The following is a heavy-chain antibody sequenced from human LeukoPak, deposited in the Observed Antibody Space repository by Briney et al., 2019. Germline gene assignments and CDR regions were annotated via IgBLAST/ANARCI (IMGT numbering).Heavy chain of an antibody. V-gene: IGHV4-30-2*01. CDR3: ARGGERPGIAAAGLDY. D-gene: IGHD6-13*01. Sequence: SQTLSLTCAVSGGSISSGGYSWSWIRQPPGKGLEWIGYIYHSGSTYYNPSLKSRVTISVDTSKNQFSLRLSSVTAADTAVYYCARGGERPGIAAAGLDYWGQGTLVTVSS. J-gene: IGHJ4*02. CDR2: IYHSGST. CDR1: GGSISSGGYS.